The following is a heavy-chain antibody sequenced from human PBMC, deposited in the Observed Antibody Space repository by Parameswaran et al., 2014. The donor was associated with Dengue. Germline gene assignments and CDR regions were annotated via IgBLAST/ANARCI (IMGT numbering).Heavy chain of an antibody. J-gene: IGHJ3*01. D-gene: IGHD3-3*02. V-gene: IGHV4-59*01. CDR2: IYDTGSP. CDR3: ARDSHFWSEFSGDAFEL. Sequence: WIRQPPGKGLEWIGYIYDTGSPNYNPSLWSRVTISLDTSKNQFSLKLNSVTAADTAVYYCARDSHFWSEFSGDAFELWSQGTMVTVSS.